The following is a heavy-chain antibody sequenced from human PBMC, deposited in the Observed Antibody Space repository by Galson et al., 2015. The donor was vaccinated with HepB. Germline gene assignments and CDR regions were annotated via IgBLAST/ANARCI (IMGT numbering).Heavy chain of an antibody. J-gene: IGHJ4*01. V-gene: IGHV5-51*01. CDR1: GYRFTSYW. CDR2: IHPGGSDS. D-gene: IGHD6-19*01. Sequence: QSGAEVKKPGESLKISCKASGYRFTSYWIGWVRQMPGEGLEWMGIIHPGGSDSRYSPSFEGQVTISADKSISTAYLQWSSLKASDTAMYYCARLDSSGHTGGFDVDTDYWGQGTLVTVSS. CDR3: ARLDSSGHTGGFDVDTDY.